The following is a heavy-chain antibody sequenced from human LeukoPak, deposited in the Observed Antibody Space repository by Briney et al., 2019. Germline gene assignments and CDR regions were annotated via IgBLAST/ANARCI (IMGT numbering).Heavy chain of an antibody. Sequence: GGSLRLSCAASGFTFSSYSMNWVRQAPGKGLEWVSSISSSSSYIYYADSVKGRFTISRDNAKNSLYLQMNSLRAEDTAGYYCARRRDPGYSYGYEHDYWGQGTLVTVSS. CDR3: ARRRDPGYSYGYEHDY. V-gene: IGHV3-21*01. J-gene: IGHJ4*02. CDR1: GFTFSSYS. D-gene: IGHD5-18*01. CDR2: ISSSSSYI.